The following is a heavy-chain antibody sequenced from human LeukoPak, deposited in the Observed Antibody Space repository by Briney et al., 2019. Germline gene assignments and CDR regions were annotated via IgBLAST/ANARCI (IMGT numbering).Heavy chain of an antibody. V-gene: IGHV1-2*02. J-gene: IGHJ4*02. CDR3: ARGELLRLGIQAPNPLSSAKIFDY. CDR1: GYTFTGYY. D-gene: IGHD1-26*01. CDR2: INPNSGGT. Sequence: ASVKVSCKASGYTFTGYYMHWVRQAPGQGLEWMGWINPNSGGTNYAQKFQGRVTMTRDTSISTAYMELSRLRSDDTAVYYCARGELLRLGIQAPNPLSSAKIFDYWGQGTLVTVSS.